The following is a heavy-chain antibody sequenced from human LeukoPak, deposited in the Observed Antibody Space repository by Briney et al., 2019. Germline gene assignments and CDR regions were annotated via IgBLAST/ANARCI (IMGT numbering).Heavy chain of an antibody. Sequence: SGGSLRLSCEASGFTFSNSWMTWVRQTPGKGLEWVSSISSSSSYIYYADSVKGRFTISRDNAKNSLYLQMNSLRAEDTAVYYCARVPWGGHYYDSPFFDYWGQGTLVTVSS. V-gene: IGHV3-21*01. D-gene: IGHD3-22*01. CDR2: ISSSSSYI. CDR1: GFTFSNSW. J-gene: IGHJ4*02. CDR3: ARVPWGGHYYDSPFFDY.